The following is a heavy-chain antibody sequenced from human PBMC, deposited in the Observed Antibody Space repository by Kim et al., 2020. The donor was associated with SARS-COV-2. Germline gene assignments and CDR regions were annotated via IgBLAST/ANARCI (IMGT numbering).Heavy chain of an antibody. J-gene: IGHJ4*02. V-gene: IGHV3-23*01. D-gene: IGHD2-15*01. CDR2: ITGGGGNT. CDR1: GFTFSDYA. Sequence: GGSLRLSCVASGFTFSDYAMSWVRQAPEKGLEWVSVITGGGGNTFYADSVKGRFTFSRDNSKNTLFLEMKSLRVEDTAVYYCAKGTREYCRGSSCYPFDSWGQGTLVTVSS. CDR3: AKGTREYCRGSSCYPFDS.